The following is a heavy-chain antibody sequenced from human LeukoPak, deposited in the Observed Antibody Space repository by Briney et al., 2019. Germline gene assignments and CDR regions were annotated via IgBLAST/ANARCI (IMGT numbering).Heavy chain of an antibody. CDR2: ISTSSSTI. J-gene: IGHJ6*02. CDR3: ARGFHYGLDV. Sequence: GGSLRLSCAASGFTFSTYSVNWVRQAPGKGLDWVSYISTSSSTIYYADSVKGRFTISRDNAKNSLSLEMNSLRAEDTAVYYCARGFHYGLDVWGQGTTVTVSS. CDR1: GFTFSTYS. V-gene: IGHV3-48*04. D-gene: IGHD3-10*01.